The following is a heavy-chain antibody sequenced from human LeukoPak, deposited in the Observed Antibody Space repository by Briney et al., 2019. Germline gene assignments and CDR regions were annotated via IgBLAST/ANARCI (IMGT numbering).Heavy chain of an antibody. CDR3: ASRYGGYGHLDY. Sequence: GPLRLSCAASGFTFSSYSMNWVRQAPGKGLEWVSSISSSSSYIYYADSVKGRFTISRDNAKNSLYLQMNSLRAEDTAVYYCASRYGGYGHLDYWGQGTLVTVSS. CDR1: GFTFSSYS. CDR2: ISSSSSYI. D-gene: IGHD5-12*01. V-gene: IGHV3-21*01. J-gene: IGHJ4*02.